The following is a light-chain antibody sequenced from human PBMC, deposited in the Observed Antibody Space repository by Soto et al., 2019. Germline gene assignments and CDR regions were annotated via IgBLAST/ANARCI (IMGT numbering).Light chain of an antibody. Sequence: DIVLTQSPSTLSLSPGERATLSCRASQSVSRDFAWYQQKPGQAPRLLIYDASNRATGIPARFSGSGSGTDFTLPINGLQPEDFAVYYCQHRHNFGPGTKVDFK. J-gene: IGKJ3*01. CDR3: QHRHN. V-gene: IGKV3-11*01. CDR2: DAS. CDR1: QSVSRD.